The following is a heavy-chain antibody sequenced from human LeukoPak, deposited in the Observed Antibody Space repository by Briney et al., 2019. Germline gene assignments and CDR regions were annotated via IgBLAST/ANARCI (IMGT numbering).Heavy chain of an antibody. V-gene: IGHV4-39*01. Sequence: MPSETLSLTCTVSGGSISSSSYYWGWIRQPPGKGLEWIGSIYYSGSTYYNPSLKSRVTISVDTSKNQFSLKLSSVTAADTAVYYCVRGVRAADYWGQGTLVTVSS. D-gene: IGHD3-10*01. CDR2: IYYSGST. J-gene: IGHJ4*02. CDR1: GGSISSSSYY. CDR3: VRGVRAADY.